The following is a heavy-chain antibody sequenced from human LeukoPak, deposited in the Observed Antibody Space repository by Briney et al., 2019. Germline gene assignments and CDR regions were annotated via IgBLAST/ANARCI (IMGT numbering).Heavy chain of an antibody. J-gene: IGHJ4*02. CDR1: GGSMSNYY. CDR2: IYTSGST. Sequence: KPSETLSLTCTVSGGSMSNYYWSWIRQPAGKGLEWIGRIYTSGSTNYNPSLKSRVTMSIDTSKNQFSLKLSSVTAADTALYYCARDSGHYGIGLWGQGTLVTVSS. D-gene: IGHD4-17*01. V-gene: IGHV4-4*07. CDR3: ARDSGHYGIGL.